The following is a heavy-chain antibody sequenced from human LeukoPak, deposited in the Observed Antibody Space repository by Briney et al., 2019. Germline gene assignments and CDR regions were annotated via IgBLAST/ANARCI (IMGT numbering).Heavy chain of an antibody. Sequence: GASVKVSCKASGYTFTSYYMHWVGQAPGQGLEWMGIINPSGGSTSYAQKFQGRVTMTRDMSTSTAYMELSRLRSDDTAVYYCAREPPRIAAAGRGTYWGQGTLVTVSS. V-gene: IGHV1-46*01. CDR1: GYTFTSYY. J-gene: IGHJ4*02. CDR3: AREPPRIAAAGRGTY. D-gene: IGHD6-13*01. CDR2: INPSGGST.